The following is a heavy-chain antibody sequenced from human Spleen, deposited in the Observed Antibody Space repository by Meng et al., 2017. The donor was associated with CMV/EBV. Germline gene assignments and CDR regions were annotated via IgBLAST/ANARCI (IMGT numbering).Heavy chain of an antibody. CDR1: GFTFSSYW. Sequence: ETLSLTCAASGFTFSSYWMHWVRQAPGKGLVWVSRINNDGSSTRYADSVKGRFTISRDNAKNTLYLQMNSLRAEDTAVYYCARDWAKKTYCATTHCPDAFDLWGQGTMVTVSS. CDR3: ARDWAKKTYCATTHCPDAFDL. CDR2: INNDGSST. J-gene: IGHJ3*01. D-gene: IGHD2-21*01. V-gene: IGHV3-74*01.